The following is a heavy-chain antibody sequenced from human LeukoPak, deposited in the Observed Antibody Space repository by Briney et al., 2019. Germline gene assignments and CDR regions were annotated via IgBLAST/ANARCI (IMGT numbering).Heavy chain of an antibody. CDR2: ISAYNGNT. D-gene: IGHD6-19*01. J-gene: IGHJ3*02. CDR3: ARPREQWLGNAAFDI. Sequence: GASVKVSCKASGYTFTSYGISWVRQAPGQGLEWMGWISAYNGNTNYAQKLQGRVTMTTDTSTSTAYMELRSLRSDDTAVYYCARPREQWLGNAAFDIWGQGTMVTVSS. V-gene: IGHV1-18*01. CDR1: GYTFTSYG.